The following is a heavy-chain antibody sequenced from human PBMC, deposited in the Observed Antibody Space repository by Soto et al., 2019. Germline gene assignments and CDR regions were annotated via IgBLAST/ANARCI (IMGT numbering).Heavy chain of an antibody. CDR3: ATEDSTNWPHDY. CDR1: GASISNSNF. D-gene: IGHD2-2*01. J-gene: IGHJ4*02. CDR2: ISHSGTT. V-gene: IGHV4-4*02. Sequence: QVQLQESGPGLVKPSGTLSLTCAVSGASISNSNFWSWVRQPPGKGLEWIGEISHSGTTDYNPSLKSRVTMSVDKSKNQSSLTLNSVTAADTAVYYFATEDSTNWPHDYWGQGTLVTVSS.